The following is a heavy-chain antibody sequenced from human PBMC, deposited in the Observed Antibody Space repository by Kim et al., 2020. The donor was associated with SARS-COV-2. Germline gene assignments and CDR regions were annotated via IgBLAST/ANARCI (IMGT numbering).Heavy chain of an antibody. Sequence: GGSLRLSCAASGFSVSHNYMSWVRQAPGKGLEWVAVMYTGGDTYYADSVKGRFSISRDTSKNTLSLQMHSLRAEDTAMYFCAREIAASGTFDHWGQGTRVTVPS. J-gene: IGHJ4*02. CDR1: GFSVSHNY. V-gene: IGHV3-66*01. D-gene: IGHD6-13*01. CDR2: MYTGGDT. CDR3: AREIAASGTFDH.